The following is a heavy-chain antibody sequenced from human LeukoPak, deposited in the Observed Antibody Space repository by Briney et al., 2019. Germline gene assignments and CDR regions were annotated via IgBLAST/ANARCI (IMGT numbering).Heavy chain of an antibody. CDR3: VKQEGYCSDGTCRFDY. D-gene: IGHD2-15*01. CDR2: ISDSGGTT. J-gene: IGHJ4*02. V-gene: IGHV3-23*01. Sequence: PGGSLRLSCAASGFTFSNYAMTWVRQAPGKGLDWISTISDSGGTTSYADSVKGHFTISRDNFRNTMYLQMNSLRAEDTAIYYCVKQEGYCSDGTCRFDYWGQGALVTVSS. CDR1: GFTFSNYA.